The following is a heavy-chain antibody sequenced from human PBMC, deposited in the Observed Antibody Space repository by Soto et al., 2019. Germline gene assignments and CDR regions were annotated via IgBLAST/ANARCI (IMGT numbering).Heavy chain of an antibody. CDR1: GGSISSGGYS. J-gene: IGHJ4*02. CDR2: IYTSGST. Sequence: PSETLSLTCAVSGGSISSGGYSWSWIRQPPGKGLEWIGYIYTSGSTNYNPSLKSRVTMSVDTSKNQFSLKLSSVTAADTAVYYCARCFFYTCWFDYWGQGTLVTVSS. D-gene: IGHD3-16*01. V-gene: IGHV4-30-2*01. CDR3: ARCFFYTCWFDY.